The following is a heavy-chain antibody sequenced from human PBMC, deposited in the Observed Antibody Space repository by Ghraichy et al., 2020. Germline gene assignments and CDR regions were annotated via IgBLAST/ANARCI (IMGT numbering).Heavy chain of an antibody. CDR1: GFSLSTSGMC. Sequence: SGPTVVKPTQTLTLTCTFSGFSLSTSGMCVSWIRQPPGKALEWLALIDWDDDKYYSTSLKTRLTISKDTSKNQVVLTMTNMDPVDTATYYCARIQQRYYYYGMDVWGQGTTVTVSS. CDR3: ARIQQRYYYYGMDV. CDR2: IDWDDDK. V-gene: IGHV2-70*01. D-gene: IGHD6-25*01. J-gene: IGHJ6*02.